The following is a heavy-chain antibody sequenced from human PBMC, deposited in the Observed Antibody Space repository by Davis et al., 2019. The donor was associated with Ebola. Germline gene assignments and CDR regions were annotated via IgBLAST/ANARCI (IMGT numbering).Heavy chain of an antibody. CDR3: ARKTGDGGGMDV. J-gene: IGHJ6*04. V-gene: IGHV1-46*01. D-gene: IGHD7-27*01. CDR2: INPSGGST. Sequence: ASVKVSCKASGYTFITYYIHWVRQAPGQGLEWMGLINPSGGSTPYAQKFQGRVTMTRDTSTSTVYMALSSLRSEDTAVYDCARKTGDGGGMDVWGKGTTVTVSS. CDR1: GYTFITYY.